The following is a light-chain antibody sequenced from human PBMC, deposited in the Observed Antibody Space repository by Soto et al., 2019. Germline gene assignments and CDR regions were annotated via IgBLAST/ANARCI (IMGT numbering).Light chain of an antibody. CDR3: QQYNNWPPGT. Sequence: EIVMTQSPATLSVSPGERATLSCRASQSVSSNLAWYQQIPGQALRLLIYGASTRATGIPARFSGSGSGTEFTLTISSLQSEDFAVYYCQQYNNWPPGTFGQGTKVEIK. J-gene: IGKJ1*01. CDR2: GAS. CDR1: QSVSSN. V-gene: IGKV3-15*01.